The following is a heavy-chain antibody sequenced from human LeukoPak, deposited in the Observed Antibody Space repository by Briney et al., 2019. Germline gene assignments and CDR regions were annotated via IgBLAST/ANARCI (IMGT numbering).Heavy chain of an antibody. V-gene: IGHV3-30*03. CDR1: RLTFSTFG. CDR2: ISSDGNDK. CDR3: RAATKYHDYNYDY. J-gene: IGHJ4*02. D-gene: IGHD1-20*01. Sequence: PGGSLRLSCAASRLTFSTFGMHWVRQAPGKGLEWVAVISSDGNDKYYADSVRGRFTISRDNSKDTLYLQMSSLRIEDTAVYYCRAATKYHDYNYDYWGQGTLVTVSS.